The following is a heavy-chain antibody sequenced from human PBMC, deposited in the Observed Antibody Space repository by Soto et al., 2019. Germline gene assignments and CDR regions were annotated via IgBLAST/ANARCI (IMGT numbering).Heavy chain of an antibody. CDR1: GYTFTSYG. D-gene: IGHD3-3*01. CDR2: ISAYNGNT. V-gene: IGHV1-18*01. CDR3: ARVKLGYYDFWSGYPYYFDY. J-gene: IGHJ4*02. Sequence: ASVKVSCKASGYTFTSYGISWVRQAPGQGLEWMGWISAYNGNTNYAQKLQGRVTMTTDTSTSTAYMELRSLRSDDTAVYYCARVKLGYYDFWSGYPYYFDYWGQGTLVTVS.